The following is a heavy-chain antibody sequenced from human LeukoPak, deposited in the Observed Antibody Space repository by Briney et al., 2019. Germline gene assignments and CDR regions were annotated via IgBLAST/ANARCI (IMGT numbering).Heavy chain of an antibody. CDR3: ARQGAVTPRRTHYYAMDV. CDR2: IYYTGYT. J-gene: IGHJ6*02. CDR1: GYSFSSSSND. D-gene: IGHD2-21*02. V-gene: IGHV4-39*01. Sequence: PSETLSLTCTVSGYSFSSSSNDWGRNGHRPGPGREGSGSIYYTGYTYDNPSLRSRITMSVDTPRTQFFLQRSSGTDGDTAVCYCARQGAVTPRRTHYYAMDVWGPGTTVTVSS.